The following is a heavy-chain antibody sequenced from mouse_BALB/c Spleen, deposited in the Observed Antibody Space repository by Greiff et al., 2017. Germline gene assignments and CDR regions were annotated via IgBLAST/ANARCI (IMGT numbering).Heavy chain of an antibody. D-gene: IGHD4-1*01. Sequence: VQLLQSGPELVKPGASLKISCKASGYTFTDYNMYWVNQRHGKSLEWIGYICHYNGGTDYNQKFKSQATLTVDNSSSTAYMELRSLTTEDSAVYYCARVGGGGIDYWGQGTPVTVSA. J-gene: IGHJ2*01. CDR3: ARVGGGGIDY. V-gene: IGHV1S29*02. CDR1: GYTFTDYN. CDR2: ICHYNGGT.